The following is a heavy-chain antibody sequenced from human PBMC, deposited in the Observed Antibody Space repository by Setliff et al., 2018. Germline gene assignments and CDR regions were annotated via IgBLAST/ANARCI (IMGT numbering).Heavy chain of an antibody. CDR1: GDSINTPTYH. J-gene: IGHJ5*02. Sequence: PSETLSLTCTVSGDSINTPTYHWGWVRQPPGKGLEWIGLIYCTGITYYNPSLKSRVTISEDMSENQISLKLNPVTAADTAVYYCVRTFNGSPADRWGQGTLVTVSS. V-gene: IGHV4-39*01. CDR2: IYCTGIT. CDR3: VRTFNGSPADR. D-gene: IGHD2-2*01.